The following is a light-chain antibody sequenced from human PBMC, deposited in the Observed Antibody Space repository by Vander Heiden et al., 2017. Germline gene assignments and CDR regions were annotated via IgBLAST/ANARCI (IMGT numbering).Light chain of an antibody. V-gene: IGLV1-44*01. Sequence: QSVLTHPPSASGTPGQRVTISCSGSNSNIGSNAVNWYQQVPGTAPKLLIYAIDQRPSGVPDRFSGSKSGTSASLAISGLQSEDEADYYCAAWDDSLNGHVVFGGGTKLTVL. J-gene: IGLJ2*01. CDR3: AAWDDSLNGHVV. CDR2: AID. CDR1: NSNIGSNA.